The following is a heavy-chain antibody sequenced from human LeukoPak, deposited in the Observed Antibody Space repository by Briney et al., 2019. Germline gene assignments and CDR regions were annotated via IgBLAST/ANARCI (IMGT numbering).Heavy chain of an antibody. V-gene: IGHV4-59*01. J-gene: IGHJ4*02. Sequence: PSETLSLTCTVSDGSISSYYWNWIRQPPGKGLEWIGNIFNSGSTDYNPSLKSRVTISVNTSKNQISLKLSSVTAADTAVYYCARVGTVLDGGYWGQGILVTVSS. CDR1: DGSISSYY. CDR2: IFNSGST. CDR3: ARVGTVLDGGY. D-gene: IGHD1-7*01.